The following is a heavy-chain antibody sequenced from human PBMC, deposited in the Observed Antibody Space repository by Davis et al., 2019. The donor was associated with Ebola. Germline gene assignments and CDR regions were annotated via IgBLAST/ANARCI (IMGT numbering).Heavy chain of an antibody. CDR3: ARYDNSGSYYVVLGY. Sequence: PGGSLRLSCKGSGYSFTSYWIGWVRQMPGKGLECMGIIYPGDSDTRYSPSFQGQVTISADKSISTAYLQWSSLKASDTAMYYCARYDNSGSYYVVLGYWGQGTLVTVSA. CDR2: IYPGDSDT. V-gene: IGHV5-51*01. J-gene: IGHJ4*02. CDR1: GYSFTSYW. D-gene: IGHD1-26*01.